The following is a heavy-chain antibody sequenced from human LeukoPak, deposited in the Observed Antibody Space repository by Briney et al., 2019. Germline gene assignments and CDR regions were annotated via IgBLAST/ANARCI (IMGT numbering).Heavy chain of an antibody. D-gene: IGHD3-3*01. Sequence: GGSLRLSCAASGFTFSSYEMNWVRQAPGKGLEWVSYISGSGYPIYYADSVKGRFTISRDNAKNSLYLQMNSLRAEDTAIYYCARVRGLEWLLKHLDSWGQGTLVTVSS. CDR3: ARVRGLEWLLKHLDS. CDR1: GFTFSSYE. J-gene: IGHJ4*02. CDR2: ISGSGYPI. V-gene: IGHV3-48*03.